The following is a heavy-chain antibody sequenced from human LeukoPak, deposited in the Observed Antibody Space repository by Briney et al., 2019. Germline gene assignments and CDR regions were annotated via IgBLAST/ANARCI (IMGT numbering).Heavy chain of an antibody. D-gene: IGHD6-19*01. Sequence: GGSLRLSCAASGFTFSSHSMNWVRQAPGKGLEWVSSISSSSSYIYYADSVKGRFTISRDNAKDSLYLQMNSLRAEDTAVYYCAREFLGAVAGPVTTVDYWGQGILVTVSS. J-gene: IGHJ4*02. CDR3: AREFLGAVAGPVTTVDY. CDR1: GFTFSSHS. CDR2: ISSSSSYI. V-gene: IGHV3-21*01.